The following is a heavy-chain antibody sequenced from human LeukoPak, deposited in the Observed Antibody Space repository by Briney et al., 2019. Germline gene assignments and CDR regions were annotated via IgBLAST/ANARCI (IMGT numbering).Heavy chain of an antibody. CDR2: ISWNSGSI. J-gene: IGHJ5*02. D-gene: IGHD1-7*01. Sequence: GGSLRLSCAASGFTFDDYAMHWVRQAPGKGLEWVSGISWNSGSIGYADSVKGRFTISRDNAKNSLYLQMNSLRAEDTAAYYCMRGATDTTRWFDPWGQGTLVTVSS. CDR3: MRGATDTTRWFDP. CDR1: GFTFDDYA. V-gene: IGHV3-9*01.